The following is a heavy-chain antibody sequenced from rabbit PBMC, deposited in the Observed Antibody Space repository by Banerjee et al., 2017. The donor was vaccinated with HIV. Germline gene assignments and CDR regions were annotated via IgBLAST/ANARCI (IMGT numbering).Heavy chain of an antibody. J-gene: IGHJ4*01. CDR1: GFSFSSSYY. CDR3: ARDRYAGSRHSFDL. CDR2: MDPGGSDNS. V-gene: IGHV1S40*01. D-gene: IGHD4-2*01. Sequence: QSLEESGGDLVKPEGSLTLTCTASGFSFSSSYYMCWVRQAPGKGLEWIACMDPGGSDNSYYASWAKGRFTISKTSSTTVTLQMTSLTAADTATYFCARDRYAGSRHSFDLWGQGTLVTVS.